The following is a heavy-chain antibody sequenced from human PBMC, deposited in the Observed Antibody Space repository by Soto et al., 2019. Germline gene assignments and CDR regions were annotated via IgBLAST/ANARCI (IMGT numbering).Heavy chain of an antibody. CDR3: AREEGSSWYEGGVFDI. V-gene: IGHV3-7*01. D-gene: IGHD6-13*01. CDR1: GFTFSSYW. CDR2: IKQDGSEK. Sequence: GGSLRLSCAASGFTFSSYWMSWVRQAPGKGLEWVANIKQDGSEKYYVDSVKGRFTISRDNAKNSLYLQMNSLRAEDTAVYYCAREEGSSWYEGGVFDIWGQGTMVTVSS. J-gene: IGHJ3*02.